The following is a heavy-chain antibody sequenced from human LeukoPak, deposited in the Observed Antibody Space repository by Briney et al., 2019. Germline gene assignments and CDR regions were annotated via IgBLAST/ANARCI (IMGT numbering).Heavy chain of an antibody. CDR3: ATGWYDSSGYYPNLDY. CDR2: TYYRSKWYN. D-gene: IGHD3-22*01. Sequence: SQTLSLTCAISGDSVSSNSAAWNWIRQSPSRGLEWLGRTYYRSKWYNNYAVSVKSRITINPDTSKNQFSLQLNSVTPEDTAVYYCATGWYDSSGYYPNLDYWGQGTLVTVSS. CDR1: GDSVSSNSAA. V-gene: IGHV6-1*01. J-gene: IGHJ4*02.